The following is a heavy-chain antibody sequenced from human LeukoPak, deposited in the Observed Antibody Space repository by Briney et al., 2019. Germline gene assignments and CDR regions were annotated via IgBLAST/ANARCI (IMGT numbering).Heavy chain of an antibody. D-gene: IGHD3-9*01. V-gene: IGHV3-7*03. CDR3: ARHMPPPYYDILTGYYTDYGMDV. CDR1: AFTFSSYW. J-gene: IGHJ6*02. Sequence: PGGSLRLSCEASAFTFSSYWMSWVRQAPGKGLEWVANIKEDGSEINYVDSVKGRFTISRDNAKNSLFLQMNSLRVEDTAVYYCARHMPPPYYDILTGYYTDYGMDVWGQGTTVTVSS. CDR2: IKEDGSEI.